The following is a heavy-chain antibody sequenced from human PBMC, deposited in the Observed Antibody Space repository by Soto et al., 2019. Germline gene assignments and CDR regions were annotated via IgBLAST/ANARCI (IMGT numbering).Heavy chain of an antibody. Sequence: SETLSLTCTVSGGSISSSSYYWGWIRQPPGKGLEWIGSIYYSGSTYYNPSLKSRVTISVDTSKNQFSLKLSSVTAADTAVYYCASKRGSWYWHFDPWGQGTLVTVSS. V-gene: IGHV4-39*01. CDR1: GGSISSSSYY. CDR2: IYYSGST. CDR3: ASKRGSWYWHFDP. D-gene: IGHD6-13*01. J-gene: IGHJ5*02.